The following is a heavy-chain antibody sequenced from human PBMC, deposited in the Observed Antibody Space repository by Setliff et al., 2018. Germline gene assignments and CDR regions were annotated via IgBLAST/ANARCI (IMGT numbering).Heavy chain of an antibody. CDR1: GESFSNNY. V-gene: IGHV4-34*01. Sequence: SETLSLTCSVYGESFSNNYWSWIRQSPGRGLEWIGESNHGGSTSYNPSLKSRLTMSVDTSKNQFSLKLTSVTAADSAVYYCARVDFTMLQGVLGHWGQGALVTVSS. CDR2: SNHGGST. J-gene: IGHJ1*01. CDR3: ARVDFTMLQGVLGH. D-gene: IGHD3-10*01.